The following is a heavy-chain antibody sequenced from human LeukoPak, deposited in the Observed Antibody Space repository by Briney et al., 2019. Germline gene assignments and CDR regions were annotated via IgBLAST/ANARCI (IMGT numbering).Heavy chain of an antibody. CDR3: VRAPYCTSTSCYAHDVFDV. CDR2: IIPILGIA. V-gene: IGHV1-69*04. Sequence: SVKVSCKASGGTFSSYAISWVRQAPGQGLEWVGRIIPILGIANYAQKFQGRVTITADKSTSTGYMELRSLRSEDAAVYYCVRAPYCTSTSCYAHDVFDVWGQGTMVTVSS. J-gene: IGHJ3*01. CDR1: GGTFSSYA. D-gene: IGHD2-2*01.